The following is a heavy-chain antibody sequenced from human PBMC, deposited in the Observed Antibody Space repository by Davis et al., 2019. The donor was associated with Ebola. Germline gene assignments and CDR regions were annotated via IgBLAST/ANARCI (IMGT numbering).Heavy chain of an antibody. V-gene: IGHV3-7*01. J-gene: IGHJ6*02. CDR2: IKPDGSEK. CDR1: GSSFSTSW. CDR3: ARDRGVDGYNFEKYYYFGMDV. D-gene: IGHD5-24*01. Sequence: GESLKISCEASGSSFSTSWMNWVRQAPAKGLEWLANIKPDGSEKNYVDSVKGRFAISRDNAKNSLYLQMNSLRAEDTAVYYCARDRGVDGYNFEKYYYFGMDVWGQGTTVTVSS.